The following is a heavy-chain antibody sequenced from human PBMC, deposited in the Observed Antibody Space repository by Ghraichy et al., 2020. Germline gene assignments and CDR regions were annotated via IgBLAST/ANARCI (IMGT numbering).Heavy chain of an antibody. V-gene: IGHV4-34*01. CDR3: ARGRYGGGGH. Sequence: SETLSLTCAVYGGSFSGYYWSWIRQPPGKGLEWIGEINDSGSTNYNPSLKSRVTISVDTSTIQFSLKLDSVTAADTAVYYCARGRYGGGGHWGQGTLVTVSS. CDR1: GGSFSGYY. CDR2: INDSGST. D-gene: IGHD4-23*01. J-gene: IGHJ4*02.